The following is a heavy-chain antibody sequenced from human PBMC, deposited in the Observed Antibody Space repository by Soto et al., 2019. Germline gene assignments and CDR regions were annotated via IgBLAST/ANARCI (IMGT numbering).Heavy chain of an antibody. Sequence: SETLSLTYTVSGGSISSYYWSWIRQPPGKGLEWIGYIYYSGSTNYNPSLKSRVTISVDTSKNQFSLKLSSVTAADTAVYYCAIGGGVRFLEAAFDIWGQGTMVTVSS. D-gene: IGHD3-3*01. CDR1: GGSISSYY. CDR2: IYYSGST. J-gene: IGHJ3*02. CDR3: AIGGGVRFLEAAFDI. V-gene: IGHV4-59*08.